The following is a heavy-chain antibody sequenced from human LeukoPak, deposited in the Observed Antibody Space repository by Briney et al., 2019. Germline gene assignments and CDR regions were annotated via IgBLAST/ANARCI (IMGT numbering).Heavy chain of an antibody. V-gene: IGHV3-7*01. J-gene: IGHJ4*02. D-gene: IGHD5-18*01. CDR1: TFTFTPGW. Sequence: GGSLRLSCEASTFTFTPGWMSWVRQAPGKWLEWVAMMKRDGGEKHYVDSVRGRFTISRDNAKNSLYLQMDSLRDEDTAVYYWASLDTAHPSGVHWGQGTLVTVSS. CDR2: MKRDGGEK. CDR3: ASLDTAHPSGVH.